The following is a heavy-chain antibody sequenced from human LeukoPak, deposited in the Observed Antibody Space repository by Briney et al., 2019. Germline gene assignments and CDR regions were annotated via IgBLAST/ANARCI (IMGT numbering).Heavy chain of an antibody. CDR1: GGSISSYY. V-gene: IGHV4-59*01. CDR2: IYYSGST. D-gene: IGHD2-2*01. Sequence: SETLSLTCTVSGGSISSYYWSWIRQPPGKGLEWIGYIYYSGSTNYNPSLKSRVTISVDTSKDQFSLKLSSVTAADTAVYYCASSSTSFGYSGSFDYWGQGTLVTVSS. CDR3: ASSSTSFGYSGSFDY. J-gene: IGHJ4*02.